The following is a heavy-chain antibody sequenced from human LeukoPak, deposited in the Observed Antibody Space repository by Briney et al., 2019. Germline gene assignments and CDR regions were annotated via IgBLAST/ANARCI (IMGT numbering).Heavy chain of an antibody. CDR1: GFTFSIYV. CDR3: AKFVATLPPYYGMDV. CDR2: ISGSGGST. J-gene: IGHJ6*02. V-gene: IGHV3-23*01. Sequence: QSGGSLRLSCAASGFTFSIYVMSWLRQAPGKRLEWVSAISGSGGSTYYADSVKGRFTISRDNYKNTMFLQMNSLRVEDTAIYSCAKFVATLPPYYGMDVWGQGTTVTVSS. D-gene: IGHD5-12*01.